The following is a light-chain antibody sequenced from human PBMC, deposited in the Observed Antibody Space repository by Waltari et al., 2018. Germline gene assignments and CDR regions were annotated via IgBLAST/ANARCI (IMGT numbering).Light chain of an antibody. CDR1: QGISSR. CDR3: QQVDSFPRT. V-gene: IGKV1-12*01. J-gene: IGKJ1*01. Sequence: DIQMTQSPSSVSASVGDRVTLTCRASQGISSRLALYQQNPGKAPKLLIYDASSLHSGVPSRFSGSGSGTEFTLTSRSLQPEDFATYYCQQVDSFPRTFGQGTKVEVK. CDR2: DAS.